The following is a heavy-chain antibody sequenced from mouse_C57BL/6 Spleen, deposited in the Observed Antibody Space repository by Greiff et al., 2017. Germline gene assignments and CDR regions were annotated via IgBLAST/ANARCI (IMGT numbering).Heavy chain of an antibody. CDR3: ARGGLRSAMDY. D-gene: IGHD1-1*01. CDR2: ILPGSGGT. Sequence: LVESGAELMKPGASVKLSCKATGYTFTGYWIEWVKQRPGHGLEWIGEILPGSGGTNYNEKFKGKATFTADTSSNTAYMQLSSLTTEDSAIYYCARGGLRSAMDYWGQGTSVTVSS. J-gene: IGHJ4*01. V-gene: IGHV1-9*01. CDR1: GYTFTGYW.